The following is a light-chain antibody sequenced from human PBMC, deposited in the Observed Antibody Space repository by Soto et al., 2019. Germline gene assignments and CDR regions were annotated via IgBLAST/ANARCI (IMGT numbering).Light chain of an antibody. CDR1: SSDVGNYNL. Sequence: QSVLPQPASVSGSPGQSITISCTGTSSDVGNYNLVSWYQHHPGKAPKLMIYEGSKRPSGVSNRFSGSKSGNTASLTISGLQAEDEADYYCCSYAGSSTFYVFGTGTKVTVL. CDR2: EGS. V-gene: IGLV2-23*01. CDR3: CSYAGSSTFYV. J-gene: IGLJ1*01.